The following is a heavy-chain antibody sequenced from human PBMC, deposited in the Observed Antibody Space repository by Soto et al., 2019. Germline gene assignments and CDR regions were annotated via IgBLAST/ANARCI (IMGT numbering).Heavy chain of an antibody. V-gene: IGHV3-30*18. Sequence: QVQLVESGGGVVQPGRSLRLSCAASGFTFSSYGMHWVRQAPGKGLEWVAVISYDGSNKYYADSVKGRFTISRDNSKNTQYLQMNSLRAEDTVVYYCAKEGGIAARPFYYYWGQGTLVTVSS. J-gene: IGHJ4*02. D-gene: IGHD6-6*01. CDR2: ISYDGSNK. CDR1: GFTFSSYG. CDR3: AKEGGIAARPFYYY.